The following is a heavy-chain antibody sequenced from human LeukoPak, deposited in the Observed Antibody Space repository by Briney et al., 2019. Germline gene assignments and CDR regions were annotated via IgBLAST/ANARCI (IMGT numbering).Heavy chain of an antibody. V-gene: IGHV4-39*07. Sequence: SETLSLTCTVSGGSISSSSYYWGWIRQPPGKGLEWIGSIYYSGSTYYNPSLKSRVTISVDTSKNQFSLKLSSVTAADTAVYYCARDVDTAMVGGFDPWGQGTLVTVSS. CDR1: GGSISSSSYY. CDR2: IYYSGST. CDR3: ARDVDTAMVGGFDP. J-gene: IGHJ5*02. D-gene: IGHD5-18*01.